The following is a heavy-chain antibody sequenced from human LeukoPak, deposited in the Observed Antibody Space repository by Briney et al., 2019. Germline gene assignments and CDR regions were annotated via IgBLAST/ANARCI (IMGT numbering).Heavy chain of an antibody. CDR3: ARQRVVVPAALTKFDY. V-gene: IGHV4-34*01. D-gene: IGHD2-2*01. J-gene: IGHJ4*02. CDR1: GESFSSYF. CDR2: INHSGST. Sequence: SETLSLTCAGYGESFSSYFWSWIRQPPGKGLEWIGEINHSGSTNYNPSLKSRVTISVDTSKNQFSLKLSSVTAADTAVYYCARQRVVVPAALTKFDYWGQGTLVTVSS.